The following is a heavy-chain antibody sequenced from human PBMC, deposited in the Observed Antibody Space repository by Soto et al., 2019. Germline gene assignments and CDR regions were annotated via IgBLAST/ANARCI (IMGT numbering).Heavy chain of an antibody. Sequence: EVQLLESGGGLVQPGGSLRVSCAASGFSFSVYWMTWVRQAPGKGLEWVAYIIQDGGGKYYVDSVKGRFTISRDNAKNSLYLQMNSLRDEDTAVYYCARATYSNSLFVDYYYGMDIWGQGTTVTVSS. D-gene: IGHD6-6*01. CDR3: ARATYSNSLFVDYYYGMDI. CDR1: GFSFSVYW. J-gene: IGHJ6*02. V-gene: IGHV3-7*03. CDR2: IIQDGGGK.